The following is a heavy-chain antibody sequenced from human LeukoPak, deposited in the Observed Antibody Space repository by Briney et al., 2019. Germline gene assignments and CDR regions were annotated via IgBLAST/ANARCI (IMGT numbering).Heavy chain of an antibody. CDR1: GYTFTSYG. D-gene: IGHD3-16*02. Sequence: ASVKVSCKASGYTFTSYGISWVRQAPGQGLEWMGWISAYNGNTNYAQKLQGRVTMTTDTSTSTAYMELRSLRSDDTAVYYCVRDQGFGYYDYVWGSYRLYYFDYWGQGTLVTVSS. V-gene: IGHV1-18*04. J-gene: IGHJ4*02. CDR3: VRDQGFGYYDYVWGSYRLYYFDY. CDR2: ISAYNGNT.